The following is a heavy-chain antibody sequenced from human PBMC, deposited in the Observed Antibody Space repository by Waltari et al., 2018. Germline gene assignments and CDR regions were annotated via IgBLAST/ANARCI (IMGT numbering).Heavy chain of an antibody. V-gene: IGHV3-23*01. CDR2: FRGAGDGI. D-gene: IGHD3-16*01. Sequence: EVQLLESGGGLVQPGGSLRLSCVASGVSFRNYVMSWARRAPGKGVEVVSVFRGAGDGIVYADSVKGRFSISRDNSKNMLSLQMNSLRAEDTAVYYCAKTNYDFSGGDYMDVWGIGTTVTVSS. CDR1: GVSFRNYV. CDR3: AKTNYDFSGGDYMDV. J-gene: IGHJ6*03.